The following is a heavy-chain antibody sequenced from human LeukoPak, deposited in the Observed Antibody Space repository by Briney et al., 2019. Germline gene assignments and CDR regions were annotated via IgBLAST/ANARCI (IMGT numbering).Heavy chain of an antibody. Sequence: PGGSLRLSRAASGLTFDDYAVHWVRQAPGKGLEWVSGISWNSGRIGYADSVKGRFTISRDNAKNSLYLQMNSLRAEDMALYYCAKGHEYYYDSSGYYLSYDAFDIWGQGTMVTVSS. J-gene: IGHJ3*02. CDR1: GLTFDDYA. CDR3: AKGHEYYYDSSGYYLSYDAFDI. CDR2: ISWNSGRI. D-gene: IGHD3-22*01. V-gene: IGHV3-9*03.